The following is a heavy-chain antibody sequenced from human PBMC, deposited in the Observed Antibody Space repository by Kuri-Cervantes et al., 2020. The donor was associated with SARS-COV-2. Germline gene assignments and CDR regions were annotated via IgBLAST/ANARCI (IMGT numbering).Heavy chain of an antibody. Sequence: GGSLRLSCAASGFPVASNYINWVRQAPEKGLEWVSSIYSGGSTHYAESLKGRFTISRDTSKNTLYLQMNSLRAEDTAVYYCARDEWLLRFLEIDYWGQGTLVTVSS. CDR2: IYSGGST. D-gene: IGHD3-3*01. CDR1: GFPVASNY. CDR3: ARDEWLLRFLEIDY. V-gene: IGHV3-66*01. J-gene: IGHJ4*02.